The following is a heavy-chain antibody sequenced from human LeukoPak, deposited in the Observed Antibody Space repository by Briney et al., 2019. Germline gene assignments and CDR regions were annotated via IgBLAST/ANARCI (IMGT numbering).Heavy chain of an antibody. V-gene: IGHV4-39*07. CDR3: AVNYYYDSSGYYSNFDY. D-gene: IGHD3-22*01. CDR2: INHSGST. CDR1: GGSISSGSYY. J-gene: IGHJ4*02. Sequence: SETLSLTCTVSGGSISSGSYYWSWIRQPPGKGLEWIGEINHSGSTNYNPSLKSRVTISVDTSKNQFSLKLSSVTAADTAVYYCAVNYYYDSSGYYSNFDYWGQGTLVTVSS.